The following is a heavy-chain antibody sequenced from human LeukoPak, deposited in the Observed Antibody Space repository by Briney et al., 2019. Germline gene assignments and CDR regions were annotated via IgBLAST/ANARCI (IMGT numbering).Heavy chain of an antibody. J-gene: IGHJ5*02. V-gene: IGHV4-39*07. CDR2: IYYSGNT. CDR1: GVSISSSNSY. Sequence: SETLSLTCTVSGVSISSSNSYWGWIRQPPGKGLEWIGSIYYSGNTYYNASLKSQVSISIDTSKNQFSLRLTSVTAADTAVYYCARFWRADYRFLGGPIDPWGQGTLVTVSS. D-gene: IGHD3-3*01. CDR3: ARFWRADYRFLGGPIDP.